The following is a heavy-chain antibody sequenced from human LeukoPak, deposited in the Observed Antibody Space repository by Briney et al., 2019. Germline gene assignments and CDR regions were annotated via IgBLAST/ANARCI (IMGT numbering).Heavy chain of an antibody. J-gene: IGHJ4*02. CDR1: GYTFTSYG. D-gene: IGHD1-26*01. V-gene: IGHV1-18*01. CDR3: ARSVGYSGSYFSGDDY. CDR2: ISAYNGNT. Sequence: ASVKVSCKTSGYTFTSYGISWVRQAPGQGLEWMGWISAYNGNTNYAQKLQGRVTMTTDTSTSTAYMELRSLRSDDTAVYYCARSVGYSGSYFSGDDYWGQGTLVTVSS.